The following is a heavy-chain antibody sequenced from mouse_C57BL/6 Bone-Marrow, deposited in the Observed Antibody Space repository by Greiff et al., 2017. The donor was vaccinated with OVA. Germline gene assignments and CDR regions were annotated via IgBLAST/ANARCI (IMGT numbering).Heavy chain of an antibody. J-gene: IGHJ1*03. CDR1: GFTFSDYG. V-gene: IGHV5-17*01. Sequence: VHVKQSGGGLVKPGGSLKLSCAASGFTFSDYGMHWVRQAPEKGLEWVAYISSGSSTIYYADTVKGRFTISRDNAKNTLFLQMTSLRSEDTAMYYCARLPCWYFDVWGTGTTVTVSS. CDR3: ARLPCWYFDV. CDR2: ISSGSSTI.